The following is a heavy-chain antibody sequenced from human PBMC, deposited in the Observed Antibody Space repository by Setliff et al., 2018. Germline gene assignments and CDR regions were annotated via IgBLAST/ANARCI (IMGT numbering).Heavy chain of an antibody. J-gene: IGHJ5*02. CDR1: GASISNTYYY. Sequence: PSETLSLTCSVSGASISNTYYYWDWIRQSPEKGLEWIGTIYQNGITYYNPSVKSRVTISVDKSKNQFSLSLRSVTAADTAVYYCATDGPVLNGDYISWGQGTLVTVSS. V-gene: IGHV4-39*07. CDR2: IYQNGIT. D-gene: IGHD3-10*01. CDR3: ATDGPVLNGDYIS.